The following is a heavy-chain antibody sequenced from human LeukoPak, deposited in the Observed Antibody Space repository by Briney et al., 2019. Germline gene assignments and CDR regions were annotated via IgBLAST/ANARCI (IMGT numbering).Heavy chain of an antibody. Sequence: SVKVSCKASGYKFTSYGISWVRQAPGQGLEWMGGIMPIFGTANYAQKFQGRVTITADESTSTAYMELSSLRSEDTAVYYCARAPADIVVVPAAGDAFDIWGQGTMVTVSS. CDR2: IMPIFGTA. CDR3: ARAPADIVVVPAAGDAFDI. J-gene: IGHJ3*02. CDR1: GYKFTSYG. V-gene: IGHV1-69*13. D-gene: IGHD2-2*01.